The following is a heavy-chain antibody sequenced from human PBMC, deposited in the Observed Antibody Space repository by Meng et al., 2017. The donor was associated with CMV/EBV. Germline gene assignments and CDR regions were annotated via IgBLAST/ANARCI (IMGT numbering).Heavy chain of an antibody. V-gene: IGHV3-74*01. CDR1: GFTFSVFW. J-gene: IGHJ4*02. CDR3: ARGGLEPVDY. D-gene: IGHD3-10*01. Sequence: LSCAASGFTFSVFWMHGVRQAPGKGLMWVARINPEETTTTYADAVQGRFIISRDNARNTLYLQMNSLRVDDTAIYYCARGGLEPVDYWGRGTLVTVSS. CDR2: INPEETTT.